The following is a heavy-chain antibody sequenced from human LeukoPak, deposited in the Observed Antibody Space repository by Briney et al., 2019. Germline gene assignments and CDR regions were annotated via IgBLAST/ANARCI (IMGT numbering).Heavy chain of an antibody. CDR3: ARHQVTTDAFDI. V-gene: IGHV4-59*08. CDR2: IYYSGST. D-gene: IGHD4-17*01. Sequence: SETLSLTCTVSGGSISSYYWSWVRQPPGKGLEWIGYIYYSGSTNYNPSLKSRVTISVDTSKNQFSLKLSSVTAADTAVYYCARHQVTTDAFDIWGQGTMVTVSS. CDR1: GGSISSYY. J-gene: IGHJ3*02.